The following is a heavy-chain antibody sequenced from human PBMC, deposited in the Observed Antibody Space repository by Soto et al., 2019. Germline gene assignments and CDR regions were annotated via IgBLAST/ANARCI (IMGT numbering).Heavy chain of an antibody. V-gene: IGHV4-59*01. Sequence: SETLSLTCTVSGGSISSSSWSWIRQPPGRGLEWIGYIYNNGRTDYNPALKSRVTISVDTSKNHFSLKLSSVTPADTAVYYCARARFCTSTSCYHYFDFWGQGTLVTVSS. CDR3: ARARFCTSTSCYHYFDF. CDR2: IYNNGRT. CDR1: GGSISSSS. D-gene: IGHD2-2*01. J-gene: IGHJ4*02.